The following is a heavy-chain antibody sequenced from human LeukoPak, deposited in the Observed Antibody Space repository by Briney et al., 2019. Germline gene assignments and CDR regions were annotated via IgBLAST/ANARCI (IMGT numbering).Heavy chain of an antibody. CDR3: ARGKNWSYRVFDY. CDR1: GFTFSDYY. D-gene: IGHD1-7*01. CDR2: ISSSGSTI. Sequence: GGSLRLSCAASGFTFSDYYMSWIRQAPGKGLEWVSYISSSGSTIYYADSVKRRFTISRDNAKNSLYLQMNSLRAEDTAVYYCARGKNWSYRVFDYWGQGALVTVSS. V-gene: IGHV3-11*04. J-gene: IGHJ4*02.